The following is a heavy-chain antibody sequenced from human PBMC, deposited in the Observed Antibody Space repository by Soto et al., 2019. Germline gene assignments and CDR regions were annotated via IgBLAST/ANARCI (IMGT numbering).Heavy chain of an antibody. D-gene: IGHD6-13*01. CDR2: ISAST. J-gene: IGHJ4*02. Sequence: EMQLLESGGGLVQAGGSLRLSCAASGFTVSSYALNWVRQAPGKGLEWVSGISASTYYADSVKGRFTISRDTSKNTLYLQMSSVRDEDTAIYFCAIRMYSTRWYYLDYWGQGTLVTVSS. CDR1: GFTVSSYA. CDR3: AIRMYSTRWYYLDY. V-gene: IGHV3-23*01.